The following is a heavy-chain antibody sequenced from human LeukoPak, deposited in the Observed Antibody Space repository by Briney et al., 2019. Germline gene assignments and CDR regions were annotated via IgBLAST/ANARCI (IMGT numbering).Heavy chain of an antibody. D-gene: IGHD6-13*01. Sequence: SETPSLTCTVSGGSISSYYWSWIRQPPGKGLEWIGYIYYSGSTNYNPSLKSRVTISVDTSKNQFSLKLSSVTAADTAVYYCARYQQLSPGYYYYGMDVWGQGTTVTVSS. J-gene: IGHJ6*02. CDR3: ARYQQLSPGYYYYGMDV. V-gene: IGHV4-59*01. CDR2: IYYSGST. CDR1: GGSISSYY.